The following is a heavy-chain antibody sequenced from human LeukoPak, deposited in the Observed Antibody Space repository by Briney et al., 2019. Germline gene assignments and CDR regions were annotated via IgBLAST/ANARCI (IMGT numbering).Heavy chain of an antibody. CDR2: IGTIGDT. J-gene: IGHJ6*04. Sequence: GGSLRLSCAASGFTFSSYDMHWVRQVAGKGLEWVSSIGTIGDTFYPGSVKGRFTISRENAKNSLYLQMNSLRAGDTAVYYCARATVVGTVPVPGFLDVWGKGTTVTVSS. V-gene: IGHV3-13*01. D-gene: IGHD6-19*01. CDR1: GFTFSSYD. CDR3: ARATVVGTVPVPGFLDV.